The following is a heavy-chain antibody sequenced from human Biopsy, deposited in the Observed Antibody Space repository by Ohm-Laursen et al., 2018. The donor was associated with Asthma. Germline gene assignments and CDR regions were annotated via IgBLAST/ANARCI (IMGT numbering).Heavy chain of an antibody. CDR1: GAYIGSRDHH. Sequence: TLSLTCTVGGAYIGSRDHHWSWIRQSPGTGLEWIGFVFWSGTTHYNRSLERRLSISIDTTRNEFSMTLRSVTAADTAVYFCARVASYGGLYSGIDVWGPGTTVSVS. J-gene: IGHJ6*02. V-gene: IGHV4-30-4*01. D-gene: IGHD4-23*01. CDR3: ARVASYGGLYSGIDV. CDR2: VFWSGTT.